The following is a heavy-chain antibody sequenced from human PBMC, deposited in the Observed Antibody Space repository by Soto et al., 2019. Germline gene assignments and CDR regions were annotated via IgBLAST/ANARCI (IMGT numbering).Heavy chain of an antibody. J-gene: IGHJ3*02. CDR2: INAGNGNT. D-gene: IGHD2-15*01. CDR3: ARVGGSDAFDI. V-gene: IGHV1-3*01. CDR1: GYTFTSYA. Sequence: QVQLVQSGAEVKKPGASVKVSCKASGYTFTSYAMHWVRQAPGQRLEWMGWINAGNGNTKYSQKFQGRVTITRDTAASTAYMELSSLRSEDTAVYYCARVGGSDAFDIWGQGTMVTVSS.